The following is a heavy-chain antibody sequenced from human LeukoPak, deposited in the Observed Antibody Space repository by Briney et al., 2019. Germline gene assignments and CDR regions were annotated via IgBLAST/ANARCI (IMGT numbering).Heavy chain of an antibody. CDR2: INHSGST. Sequence: SETLSLTCAVYGGSFSGYYWSWIRQPPGKGLEWIGEINHSGSTNYNPSLKSRVTISVDTSKNQFSLKLSSVTAADTAVYYCARGAVTVAGQFDYWGQGTLVTVSS. CDR3: ARGAVTVAGQFDY. D-gene: IGHD6-19*01. CDR1: GGSFSGYY. V-gene: IGHV4-34*01. J-gene: IGHJ4*02.